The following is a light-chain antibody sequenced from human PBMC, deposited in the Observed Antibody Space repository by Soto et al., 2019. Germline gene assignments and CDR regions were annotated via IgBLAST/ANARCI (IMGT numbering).Light chain of an antibody. Sequence: EIVLTQSPAPLSLSPGERATLSCRASQSVSSYLAWYQHKPGQAPRLLIYDASKRATGIPARFSGSGSGTDFTLTISSLEPEDVAVYYCQQRSNWPPTWTFGQGTKVEVK. CDR1: QSVSSY. CDR2: DAS. J-gene: IGKJ1*01. V-gene: IGKV3-11*01. CDR3: QQRSNWPPTWT.